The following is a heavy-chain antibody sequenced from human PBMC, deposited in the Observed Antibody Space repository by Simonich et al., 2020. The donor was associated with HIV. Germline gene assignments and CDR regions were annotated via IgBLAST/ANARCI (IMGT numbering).Heavy chain of an antibody. CDR3: ASCGGDCYHFDY. J-gene: IGHJ4*02. Sequence: QVQLQQWGAGLLKPSETLSLICAVYGESLSGYYWCWIRQPPGKGLEWIGEINHSGRTNYNPSLKSLVTISVDASKNQFSLKLSSVTAADTAVYYCASCGGDCYHFDYWGQGTLVTVSS. CDR1: GESLSGYY. V-gene: IGHV4-34*01. CDR2: INHSGRT. D-gene: IGHD2-21*02.